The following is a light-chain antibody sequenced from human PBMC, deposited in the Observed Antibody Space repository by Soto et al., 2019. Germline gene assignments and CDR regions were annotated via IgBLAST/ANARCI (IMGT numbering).Light chain of an antibody. CDR3: QQYNNSPPIT. V-gene: IGKV3-15*01. CDR2: AAS. Sequence: EIVMTQSPATLSVSPGERATLSCRASQSVSGNLAWYPQKPGQAPRLLIYAASTRATGIPARFSGSGSGTEFTLTIGSLQSEDFAVYYCQQYNNSPPITVGPGTKVDIK. CDR1: QSVSGN. J-gene: IGKJ3*01.